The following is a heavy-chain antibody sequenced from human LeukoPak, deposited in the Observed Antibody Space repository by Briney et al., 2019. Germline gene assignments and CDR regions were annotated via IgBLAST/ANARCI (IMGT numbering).Heavy chain of an antibody. Sequence: GSLRLSCAASGFTFSSYSMNWIRQPPGKGLEWIGEINHSGSTNYNPSLKSRVTISVDTSKNQFSLKLSSVTAADTAVYYCARHHHHVGAIPLWGQGTLVTVSS. CDR2: INHSGST. D-gene: IGHD1-26*01. V-gene: IGHV4-34*01. CDR1: GFTFSSYS. J-gene: IGHJ4*02. CDR3: ARHHHHVGAIPL.